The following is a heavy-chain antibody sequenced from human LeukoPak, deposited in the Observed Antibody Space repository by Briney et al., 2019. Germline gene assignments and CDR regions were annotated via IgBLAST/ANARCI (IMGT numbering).Heavy chain of an antibody. CDR1: GFSVSSNF. Sequence: GGSLRLSCAASGFSVSSNFMSCVRQAPGRGLEWVSVLYSGGTTYYAESVKGRFSISRDNSKNTLYLQMNSLRVEDTAVYYCTRDRSERSGYGPYDAFDIWGQGTMVTVSS. CDR3: TRDRSERSGYGPYDAFDI. CDR2: LYSGGTT. J-gene: IGHJ3*02. D-gene: IGHD5-12*01. V-gene: IGHV3-66*01.